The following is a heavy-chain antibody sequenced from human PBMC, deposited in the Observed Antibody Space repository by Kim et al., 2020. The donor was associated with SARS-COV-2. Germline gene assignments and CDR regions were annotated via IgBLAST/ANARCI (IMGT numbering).Heavy chain of an antibody. D-gene: IGHD6-6*01. Sequence: GRFTISRDNAKNSLYLQMNSLRAEDTAVYYCAREALIAAEGFYYYYGMDVWGQGTTVTVSS. J-gene: IGHJ6*02. CDR3: AREALIAAEGFYYYYGMDV. V-gene: IGHV3-48*03.